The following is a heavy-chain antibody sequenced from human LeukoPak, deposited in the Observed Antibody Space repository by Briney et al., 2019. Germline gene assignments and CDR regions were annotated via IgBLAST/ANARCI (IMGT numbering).Heavy chain of an antibody. V-gene: IGHV4-39*07. D-gene: IGHD3-22*01. CDR3: ARPDDSSGGFDY. J-gene: IGHJ4*02. Sequence: SETLSLTCTVSGVSISSSTYYWGWIRQPPGKGLEWIGFSYHSGSTYFSPSLKSRVTISVDTSKNQFSLNLSSVTAADTAKYYCARPDDSSGGFDYWGQGTLVTVSS. CDR1: GVSISSSTYY. CDR2: SYHSGST.